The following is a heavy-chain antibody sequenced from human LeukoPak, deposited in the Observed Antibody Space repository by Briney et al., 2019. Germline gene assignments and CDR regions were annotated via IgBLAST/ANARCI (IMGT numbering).Heavy chain of an antibody. J-gene: IGHJ5*02. Sequence: GGSLRLSCAASGFTFNNYAMTWVRQAPGKGLEWVSTIIGSGGSTDYADSVKGRFAISRDNSKDTLFLQMDSLRVEDTAVYYCATFCSGGDCYSFAPWGQGTLVTVSS. CDR2: IIGSGGST. CDR3: ATFCSGGDCYSFAP. D-gene: IGHD2-15*01. CDR1: GFTFNNYA. V-gene: IGHV3-23*01.